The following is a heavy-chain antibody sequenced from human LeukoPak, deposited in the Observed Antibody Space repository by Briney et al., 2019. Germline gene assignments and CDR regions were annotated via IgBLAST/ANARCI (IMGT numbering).Heavy chain of an antibody. CDR2: IGAYNGNT. V-gene: IGHV1-18*01. CDR3: AREWDFRHYFDY. D-gene: IGHD1-26*01. Sequence: ASVKVSCKASGYTFTSYGISWVRQAPGQGLEWMGWIGAYNGNTNYAQKLQGRVTMTTDTSTSTAYMELRSLRSDDTAVYYCAREWDFRHYFDYWGQGTLVTVSS. J-gene: IGHJ4*02. CDR1: GYTFTSYG.